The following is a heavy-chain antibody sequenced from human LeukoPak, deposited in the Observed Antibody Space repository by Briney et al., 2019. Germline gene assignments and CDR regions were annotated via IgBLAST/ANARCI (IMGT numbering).Heavy chain of an antibody. Sequence: PGGSLRLSCAASGFTFNSYAMNWVRQAPGKGLEWVSTITGTGGSTYYADSVKGRFTISRDNSKNTLYLHMNSLRGEDTAVYYCANVASIPKWGQGTLVTVSS. D-gene: IGHD2-15*01. CDR3: ANVASIPK. V-gene: IGHV3-23*01. J-gene: IGHJ4*02. CDR2: ITGTGGST. CDR1: GFTFNSYA.